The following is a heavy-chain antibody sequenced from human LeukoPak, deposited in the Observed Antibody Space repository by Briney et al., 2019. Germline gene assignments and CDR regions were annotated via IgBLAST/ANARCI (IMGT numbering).Heavy chain of an antibody. CDR2: ISGDGDST. Sequence: PGGSLRLSCAASGFTFDDYVLHWVRHASGRGLESLSLISGDGDSTYYAASVKGRFTISRGNTKNSLYMQMSSLRIADTGLYYWVKVYGSGSHRNAFDVWGQGTMVTVSS. CDR3: VKVYGSGSHRNAFDV. J-gene: IGHJ3*01. V-gene: IGHV3-43*02. D-gene: IGHD3-16*02. CDR1: GFTFDDYV.